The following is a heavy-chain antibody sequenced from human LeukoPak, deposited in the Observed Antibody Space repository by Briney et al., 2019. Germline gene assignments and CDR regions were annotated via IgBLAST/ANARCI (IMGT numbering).Heavy chain of an antibody. V-gene: IGHV4/OR15-8*01. J-gene: IGHJ5*02. Sequence: SETLSLTCSVSGGSMSDSITWGWVRQPPGKGLEWLANIHDDGRTTPNPSLRSRLTISQDRSKNQFSLKVSSVTAADTAFYYCAKVITAAGLDLWGQGILVTVSS. CDR1: GGSMSDSIT. CDR2: IHDDGRT. CDR3: AKVITAAGLDL. D-gene: IGHD6-25*01.